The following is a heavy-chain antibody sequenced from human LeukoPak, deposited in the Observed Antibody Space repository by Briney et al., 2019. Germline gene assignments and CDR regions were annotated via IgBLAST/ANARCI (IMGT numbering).Heavy chain of an antibody. CDR2: INSDGSST. J-gene: IGHJ4*02. CDR3: ASYSSGWYSFRDFDY. Sequence: PGGSLRLSCAASGFTFSSYWMHWVRQAPGKGLVWDSRINSDGSSTSYADSVKGRFTISRDNAKNTLYLQMNSLRAEDTAVYYCASYSSGWYSFRDFDYWGQGTLVTVSS. CDR1: GFTFSSYW. D-gene: IGHD6-19*01. V-gene: IGHV3-74*01.